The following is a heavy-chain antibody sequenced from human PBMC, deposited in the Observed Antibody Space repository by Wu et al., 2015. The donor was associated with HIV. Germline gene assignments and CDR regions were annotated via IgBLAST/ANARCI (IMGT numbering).Heavy chain of an antibody. CDR3: AGSKHDSSSWSGYYYGMDV. D-gene: IGHD6-13*01. J-gene: IGHJ6*02. Sequence: QVQLVQSGAEVKKPGSSVKVSCKASGGTFSSYAISWVRQAPGQGLEWMGGIIPIFGTANYAQKFQGRVTITTDESTSTAYMELSSLRSEDTAVYYCAGSKHDSSSWSGYYYGMDVWGQGTTVTVSS. CDR2: IIPIFGTA. V-gene: IGHV1-69*05. CDR1: GGTFSSYA.